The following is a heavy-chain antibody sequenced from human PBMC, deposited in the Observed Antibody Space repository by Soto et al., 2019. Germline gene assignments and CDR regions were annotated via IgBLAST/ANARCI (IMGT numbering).Heavy chain of an antibody. Sequence: GWSLRLSCASSVFTFLDYSLNWVRQAPGKGLEWVSSITSKSTYIYYADSVKGRFTISRDNAKSSLYLQMDSLRADDTAVYFCARSGVAALDSWGQGTLVTVSS. D-gene: IGHD2-8*01. CDR2: ITSKSTYI. CDR1: VFTFLDYS. CDR3: ARSGVAALDS. J-gene: IGHJ5*01. V-gene: IGHV3-21*06.